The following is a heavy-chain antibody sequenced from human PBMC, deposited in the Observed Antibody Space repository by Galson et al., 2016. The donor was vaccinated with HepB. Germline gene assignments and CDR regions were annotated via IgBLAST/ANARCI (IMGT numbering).Heavy chain of an antibody. J-gene: IGHJ6*02. CDR2: ISGSGSYL. CDR3: SRDLLNVEGPDLTYYYGMDV. D-gene: IGHD1-1*01. Sequence: LRLSCAASGFTFSTYNMNWVRQTPGKGLEWVSSISGSGSYLYYADSVKGRFTISRDNANNSLYLHLSSLRAEDTAVYYCSRDLLNVEGPDLTYYYGMDVGGQGTTVTVSS. V-gene: IGHV3-21*01. CDR1: GFTFSTYN.